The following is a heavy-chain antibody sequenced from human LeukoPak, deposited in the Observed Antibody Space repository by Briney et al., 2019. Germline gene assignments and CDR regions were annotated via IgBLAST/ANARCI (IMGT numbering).Heavy chain of an antibody. V-gene: IGHV3-74*01. CDR2: IKSDGSIT. J-gene: IGHJ4*02. D-gene: IGHD3-10*01. CDR1: GFTFSNYW. CDR3: ARDYYSSGSFSPPDY. Sequence: PGGSLRLSCAASGFTFSNYWMHWVRQAPGKGLVGVSRIKSDGSITYYADSVTGRFTISRDNAKSTLYLQMHSLRAEDTAVYYCARDYYSSGSFSPPDYWGQGTLVTVSS.